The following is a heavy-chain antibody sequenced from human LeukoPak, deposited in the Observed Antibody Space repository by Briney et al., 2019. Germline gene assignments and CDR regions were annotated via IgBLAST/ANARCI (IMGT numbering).Heavy chain of an antibody. Sequence: SGTLSLTCTVSGGSLSSYYWSWIRQPPGKGLEWIAYIYYSGKTNYNPSLKSRVTISVDTSKNQFSLKLSSVTAADTALYYCARHGGYSGNPMPFDSWGQGTLVTVSS. D-gene: IGHD4-23*01. CDR3: ARHGGYSGNPMPFDS. CDR1: GGSLSSYY. CDR2: IYYSGKT. J-gene: IGHJ4*02. V-gene: IGHV4-59*08.